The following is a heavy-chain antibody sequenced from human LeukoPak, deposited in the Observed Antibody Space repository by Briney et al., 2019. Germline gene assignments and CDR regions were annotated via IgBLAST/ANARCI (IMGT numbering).Heavy chain of an antibody. V-gene: IGHV1-2*02. D-gene: IGHD4-17*01. CDR3: ARIRLVTTGLDP. J-gene: IGHJ5*02. CDR2: INPNSGGT. CDR1: GYTFTGYY. Sequence: ASVKVSCKASGYTFTGYYMHWVRQAPGQGLEWMGWINPNSGGTNYAQKFQGRVTMTRDTSISTAYMELSRLRSDDTAVYYCARIRLVTTGLDPWGQGTLVTVSS.